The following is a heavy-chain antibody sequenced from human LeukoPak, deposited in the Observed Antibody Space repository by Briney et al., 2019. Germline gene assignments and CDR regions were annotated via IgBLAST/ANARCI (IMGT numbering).Heavy chain of an antibody. Sequence: GGSLRLSCAASGFTFSDYDMHWVRQATGKGLEWVSAIGTAGDTYYTGSVKGRFTISRENAKNSLYLQMNSLRAGDTAVYYCAKDMVHQNWNDIGGYWGQGTLVTVSS. CDR3: AKDMVHQNWNDIGGY. CDR2: IGTAGDT. D-gene: IGHD1-1*01. V-gene: IGHV3-13*01. J-gene: IGHJ4*02. CDR1: GFTFSDYD.